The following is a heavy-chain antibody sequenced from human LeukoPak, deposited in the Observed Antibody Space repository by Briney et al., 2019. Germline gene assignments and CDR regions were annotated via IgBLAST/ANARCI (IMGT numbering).Heavy chain of an antibody. V-gene: IGHV3-48*04. CDR2: ITSSSGTI. J-gene: IGHJ4*02. CDR1: GFTFNGYS. Sequence: GGSLRLSCVASGFTFNGYSMNWVRQVPGKGLEWISYITSSSGTICYADSVKGRFIISRDNAKDSLYLQMNSLRVEDTAVYYCLRGDRRDYWGQGTLVTVSS. CDR3: LRGDRRDY.